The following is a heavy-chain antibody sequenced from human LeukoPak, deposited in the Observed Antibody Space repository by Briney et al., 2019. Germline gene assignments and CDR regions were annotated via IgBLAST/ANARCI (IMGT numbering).Heavy chain of an antibody. D-gene: IGHD6-13*01. CDR3: ARGAIAAGFDY. Sequence: ASVKVSCEASGYTFTGYYMHWVRQAPGQGLECMGIINSSGGSTRYAQKSEGRVTMTRDTSTSTVCMELSSLRSEDTAVYYCARGAIAAGFDYWGQGTLVTVSS. J-gene: IGHJ4*02. CDR2: INSSGGST. CDR1: GYTFTGYY. V-gene: IGHV1-46*01.